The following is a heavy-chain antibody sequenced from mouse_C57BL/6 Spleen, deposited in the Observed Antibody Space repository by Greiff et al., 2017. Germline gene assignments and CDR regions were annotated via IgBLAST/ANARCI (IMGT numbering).Heavy chain of an antibody. V-gene: IGHV3-8*01. CDR3: ARSYDGYPAWFAY. CDR2: ISSSGST. Sequence: EVQLVESGPGLAKPSQTLSLTCSVTGYSITSDYWNWIRKFPGNKLEYMGYISSSGSTYYNPSLKSRISITRDTSKNQNYLQLNSVTTEDTATYYCARSYDGYPAWFAYWGQGTLVTVSA. D-gene: IGHD2-3*01. J-gene: IGHJ3*01. CDR1: GYSITSDY.